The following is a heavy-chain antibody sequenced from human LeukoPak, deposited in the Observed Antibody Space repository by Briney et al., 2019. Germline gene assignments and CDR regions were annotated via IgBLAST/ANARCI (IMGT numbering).Heavy chain of an antibody. D-gene: IGHD6-13*01. CDR2: IFYSGST. J-gene: IGHJ2*01. CDR3: ARVYYSSSYDYWYFDL. CDR1: GGSIRSYY. V-gene: IGHV4-59*01. Sequence: SETLSLTCTVSGGSIRSYYWSWIRQPPGKGLEWIGYIFYSGSTNYNPSLRSRVTISVDPSKNQFSLKLSSVTAADTAVYYCARVYYSSSYDYWYFDLWGRGTLVTVSS.